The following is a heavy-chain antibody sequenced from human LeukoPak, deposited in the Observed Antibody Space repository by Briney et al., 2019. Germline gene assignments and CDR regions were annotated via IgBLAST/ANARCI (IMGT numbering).Heavy chain of an antibody. Sequence: ASVKVSCKASGYTFTSYYMHWVRQAPGQGLEWMGIINPSGGSTSYAQKFQGRVTMTRDTSTSIVYMELSSLRSEDTAVYYCAREGGGYSYGPNFDYWGQGTLVTVSS. CDR1: GYTFTSYY. CDR2: INPSGGST. D-gene: IGHD5-18*01. V-gene: IGHV1-46*01. CDR3: AREGGGYSYGPNFDY. J-gene: IGHJ4*02.